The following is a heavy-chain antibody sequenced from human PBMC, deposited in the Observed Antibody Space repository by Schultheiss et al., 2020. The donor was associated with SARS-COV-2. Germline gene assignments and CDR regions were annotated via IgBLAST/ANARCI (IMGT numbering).Heavy chain of an antibody. CDR1: GFTFSSYA. D-gene: IGHD3-22*01. Sequence: GGSLRLSCAASGFTFSSYAMSWVRQAPGKGLEWVSYISSSGSTIYYADSVKGRFTISRDNPKNSLYLQMNSLRAEDTAVYYCVKDLGDSSGYNIDYWGQGTLVTVSS. CDR3: VKDLGDSSGYNIDY. CDR2: ISSSGSTI. J-gene: IGHJ4*02. V-gene: IGHV3-48*01.